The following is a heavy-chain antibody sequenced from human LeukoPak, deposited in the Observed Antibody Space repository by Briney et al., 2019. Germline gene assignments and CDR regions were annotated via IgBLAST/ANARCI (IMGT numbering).Heavy chain of an antibody. CDR1: GGSISSYS. V-gene: IGHV4-4*07. Sequence: PSETLSLTCVVSGGSISSYSWNWVRQPAGKGLEWIGRIYTSGNTNYNPSLKSRVTMSVDTSKNQFSLKLNSVTAADTAVYYCARDLYVIFGDAFHIWGPGTMVTVSS. J-gene: IGHJ3*02. CDR3: ARDLYVIFGDAFHI. CDR2: IYTSGNT. D-gene: IGHD3-3*01.